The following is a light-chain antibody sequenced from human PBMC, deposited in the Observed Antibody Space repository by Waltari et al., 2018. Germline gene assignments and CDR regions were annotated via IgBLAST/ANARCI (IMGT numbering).Light chain of an antibody. J-gene: IGKJ4*01. CDR3: QQANSFPPT. CDR2: AAS. Sequence: DIQMTQSPSSVSASVGDRVTLTCRASRGISSWLAWYQQKPGKAPKLLIYAASSLQSGVPSRFSGSGSGTDFTLTISSLQPEDFATYYCQQANSFPPTFGGGTKVEIK. CDR1: RGISSW. V-gene: IGKV1-12*01.